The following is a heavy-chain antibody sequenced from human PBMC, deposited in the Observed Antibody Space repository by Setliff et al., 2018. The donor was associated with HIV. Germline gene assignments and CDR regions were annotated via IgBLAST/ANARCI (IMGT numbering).Heavy chain of an antibody. J-gene: IGHJ4*02. D-gene: IGHD2-2*01. CDR3: ARLPGYCSSSSCYGCLDY. Sequence: GGSLRLSCAASGFTFSNYAMSWVRQAPGEGLEWVSAILSTGERTFYADSVKGRFTISRDNSKNTVCLQMNSLRAEDTAEYYCARLPGYCSSSSCYGCLDYWGPGTLVTVSS. CDR1: GFTFSNYA. V-gene: IGHV3-23*01. CDR2: ILSTGERT.